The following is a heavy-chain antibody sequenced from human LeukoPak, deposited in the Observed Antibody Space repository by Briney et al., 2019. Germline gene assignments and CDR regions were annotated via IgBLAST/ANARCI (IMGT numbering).Heavy chain of an antibody. Sequence: GGSLRLSCAASGFTFSSYEMNWVRQAPGKGLEWVSYISSSGSTIYYADSVKGRFTISRDNAKNSLYLQMNSLRAEDTAVYYCARENMYDSSDYYGWSGYYDHWGQGTLVTVSS. J-gene: IGHJ4*02. D-gene: IGHD3-22*01. CDR3: ARENMYDSSDYYGWSGYYDH. CDR2: ISSSGSTI. CDR1: GFTFSSYE. V-gene: IGHV3-48*03.